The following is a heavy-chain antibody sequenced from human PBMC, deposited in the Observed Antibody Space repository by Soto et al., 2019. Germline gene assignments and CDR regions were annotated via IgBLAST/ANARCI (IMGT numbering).Heavy chain of an antibody. CDR2: IFSSGST. CDR3: ARDPVGGYDFWSGYRGYGMDV. V-gene: IGHV4-59*01. Sequence: SETLSLTCTVSGGSISSYYWSWIWHPPGKGLVGVGNIFSSGSTNSNPSPKRRVTKSVDTYKTQFSLKLSSVTAADTAVYYCARDPVGGYDFWSGYRGYGMDVWGQGTTVTVSS. J-gene: IGHJ6*02. CDR1: GGSISSYY. D-gene: IGHD3-3*01.